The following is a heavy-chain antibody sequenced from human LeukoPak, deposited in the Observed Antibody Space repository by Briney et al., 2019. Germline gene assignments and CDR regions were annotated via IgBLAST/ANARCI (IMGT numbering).Heavy chain of an antibody. CDR2: IYSGGNT. CDR3: TTQSYGDYLQ. Sequence: GGSLRLSCAAAGFTVSNYYMSWVRQAPGKGLEWLSIIYSGGNTYYADSLKGRFTISRDNSKNTLYLQMNSLKTEDTAVYYCTTQSYGDYLQWGKGTLVTVSS. D-gene: IGHD4-17*01. V-gene: IGHV3-53*01. CDR1: GFTVSNYY. J-gene: IGHJ4*02.